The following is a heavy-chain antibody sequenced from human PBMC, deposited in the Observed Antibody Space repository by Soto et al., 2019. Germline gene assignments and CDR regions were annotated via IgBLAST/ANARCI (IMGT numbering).Heavy chain of an antibody. D-gene: IGHD6-19*01. CDR2: IIPIFGTA. V-gene: IGHV1-69*05. CDR1: GGTFSSYA. CDR3: ARSIAVAGTTGY. Sequence: SVKVSCKASGGTFSSYAISWVRQAPGQGLEWMGGIIPIFGTANYAQKFQGRVTITRDTSASTAYMELSSLRSEDTAVYYCARSIAVAGTTGYWGQGTLVTVSS. J-gene: IGHJ4*02.